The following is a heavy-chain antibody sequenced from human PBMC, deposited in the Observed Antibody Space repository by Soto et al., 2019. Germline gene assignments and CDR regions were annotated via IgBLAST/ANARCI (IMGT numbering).Heavy chain of an antibody. D-gene: IGHD5-12*01. J-gene: IGHJ4*02. Sequence: SVKVSCKASGGTFSSYAISWVRQAPGQGLEWMGGIIPIFGTANYAQKFQGRVTITSDKSTSTAYMELSSLRSEDTAVYYCAIARRDGYNSAYFDYWGPGTLVTVSS. CDR1: GGTFSSYA. CDR2: IIPIFGTA. V-gene: IGHV1-69*06. CDR3: AIARRDGYNSAYFDY.